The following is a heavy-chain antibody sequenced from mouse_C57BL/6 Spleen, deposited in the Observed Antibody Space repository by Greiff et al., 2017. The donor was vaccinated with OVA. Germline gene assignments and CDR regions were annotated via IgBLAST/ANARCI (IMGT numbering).Heavy chain of an antibody. CDR3: TGLTGTRAMDY. V-gene: IGHV1-15*01. Sequence: VQLQQSGAELVRPGASVTLSCKASGYTFTDYEMHWVKHTPVHGLEWIGAIDPETGGTAYNQKFKGKAILTADKSSSTAYMELRSLTSEDSAVYYCTGLTGTRAMDYWGQGTSVTVSS. D-gene: IGHD4-1*01. J-gene: IGHJ4*01. CDR1: GYTFTDYE. CDR2: IDPETGGT.